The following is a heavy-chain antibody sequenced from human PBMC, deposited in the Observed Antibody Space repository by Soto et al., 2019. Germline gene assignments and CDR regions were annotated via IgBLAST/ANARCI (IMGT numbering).Heavy chain of an antibody. V-gene: IGHV3-23*01. CDR2: ISGSGGST. CDR1: GFTFSSYA. Sequence: EVQLLESGGGLVQPGGSLRLSCAASGFTFSSYAMSWVRQAPGKGLEWVSAISGSGGSTYYADSVKGRFTISRDNCKNPLDLQMNSLRAEDTAVYYCAKWGPAAISHFDWFDPWGQGTLVTVSS. CDR3: AKWGPAAISHFDWFDP. D-gene: IGHD2-2*02. J-gene: IGHJ5*02.